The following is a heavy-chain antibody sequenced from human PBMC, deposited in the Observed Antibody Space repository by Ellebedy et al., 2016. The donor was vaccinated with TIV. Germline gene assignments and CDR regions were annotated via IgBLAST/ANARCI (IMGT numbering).Heavy chain of an antibody. J-gene: IGHJ4*02. CDR3: ASTGRALTDLFDY. CDR2: ISGSDGST. D-gene: IGHD1-14*01. CDR1: GFTFSSYA. V-gene: IGHV3-23*01. Sequence: GGSLRLXXAASGFTFSSYAMSWVRQAPGKGLEWVSAISGSDGSTYYADSVKGRFTISRDNSKNTLYLQMNSLRAEDTAVYYCASTGRALTDLFDYWGQGTLVTVSS.